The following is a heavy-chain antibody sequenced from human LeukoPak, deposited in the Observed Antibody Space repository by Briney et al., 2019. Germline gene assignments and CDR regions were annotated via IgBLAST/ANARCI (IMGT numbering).Heavy chain of an antibody. CDR2: IVVGSGHT. Sequence: GASVKVSCKASGFTFSTSAMQWVRQARGQRLEWIGWIVVGSGHTNYAQKFQERVTITRDMPTSTAYMELSSLRSEDTAVYYCAATIAADTAYYGMDVWGQGTTVTVSS. V-gene: IGHV1-58*02. J-gene: IGHJ6*02. D-gene: IGHD6-13*01. CDR1: GFTFSTSA. CDR3: AATIAADTAYYGMDV.